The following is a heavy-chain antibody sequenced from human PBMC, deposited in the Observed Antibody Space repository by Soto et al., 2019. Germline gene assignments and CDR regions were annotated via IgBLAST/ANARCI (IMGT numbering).Heavy chain of an antibody. CDR2: FHYSGSA. V-gene: IGHV4-30-4*01. J-gene: IGHJ6*02. Sequence: PSETLSLTSAVSGGSISRGDYYWSWIRQPPGKGLEWIGYFHYSGSAFYNPSLKSRVSISVDTSKNQFSLKLSSVTAADTAVYYCARANSFYGSGSYPPLNYYGMDVWGQGTTVTVSS. D-gene: IGHD3-10*01. CDR1: GGSISRGDYY. CDR3: ARANSFYGSGSYPPLNYYGMDV.